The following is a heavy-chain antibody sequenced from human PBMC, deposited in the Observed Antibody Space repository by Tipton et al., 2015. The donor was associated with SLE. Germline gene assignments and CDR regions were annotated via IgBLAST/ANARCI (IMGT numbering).Heavy chain of an antibody. CDR2: IYATEST. Sequence: TLSLTCTVSGVSISGGGFYWTWIRQPAGKGLEWVGRIYATESTNYNPSLKTRVSISVDTSKNQFSLKWSSVTAADAAVYFCARRGTSTSASLGAFDIWGPGTMVTVSS. J-gene: IGHJ3*02. CDR1: GVSISGGGFY. CDR3: ARRGTSTSASLGAFDI. D-gene: IGHD2-2*01. V-gene: IGHV4-61*02.